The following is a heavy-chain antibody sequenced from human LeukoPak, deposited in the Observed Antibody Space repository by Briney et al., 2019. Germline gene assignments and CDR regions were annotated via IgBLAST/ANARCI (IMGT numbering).Heavy chain of an antibody. D-gene: IGHD2-21*02. J-gene: IGHJ1*01. Sequence: ASVKVSCKASGYIFTSYGISWVRQAPGQGLEWMGWISVYNGNTNYAQKLQGRVTMTTDTPTSTAYMELRSLRSDDTAVYYCARGIVVVTAISPLSEYFQHWGQGTLVTVSS. V-gene: IGHV1-18*01. CDR3: ARGIVVVTAISPLSEYFQH. CDR1: GYIFTSYG. CDR2: ISVYNGNT.